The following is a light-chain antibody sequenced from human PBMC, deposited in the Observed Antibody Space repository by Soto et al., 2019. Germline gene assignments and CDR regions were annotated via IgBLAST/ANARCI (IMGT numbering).Light chain of an antibody. V-gene: IGLV2-23*02. Sequence: QSALTQPASVSGSPGQSITISCAGTTSDVAHYDLVSWYQQHPGRAPKLLIYEVDKRPSGISVRFSGSKSGATASLTISGLLPEDEAVYFRCTYAGHVPKFGGGTKLTVL. J-gene: IGLJ2*01. CDR1: TSDVAHYDL. CDR3: CTYAGHVPK. CDR2: EVD.